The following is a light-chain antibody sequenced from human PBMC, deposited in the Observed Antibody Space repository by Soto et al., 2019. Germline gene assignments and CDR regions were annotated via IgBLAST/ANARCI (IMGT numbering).Light chain of an antibody. Sequence: QSVLTQPASVSGSPGQSITISCTGTSSDIGSHNLDSWYQQHPGKAPKLMIYEGSKRPSGVSNRFSGSKSGNTASLTISGLQAEDEADYYCCTYAGSSTFDVVFGGGTKLTVL. CDR2: EGS. J-gene: IGLJ2*01. V-gene: IGLV2-23*03. CDR1: SSDIGSHNL. CDR3: CTYAGSSTFDVV.